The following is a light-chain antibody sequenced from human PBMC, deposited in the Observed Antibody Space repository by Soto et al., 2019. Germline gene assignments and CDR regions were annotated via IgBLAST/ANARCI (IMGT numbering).Light chain of an antibody. Sequence: EIVLTQSPGTLSLSPGEGATLSCRASQSVSSSYLAWYQQKPGQAPRLLIYAASNRATAIPDRFSGSGSGTDFTLTISRLEPEDFAVYYCQQYGSSPWTFGQGTKVEIK. CDR1: QSVSSSY. J-gene: IGKJ1*01. V-gene: IGKV3-20*01. CDR2: AAS. CDR3: QQYGSSPWT.